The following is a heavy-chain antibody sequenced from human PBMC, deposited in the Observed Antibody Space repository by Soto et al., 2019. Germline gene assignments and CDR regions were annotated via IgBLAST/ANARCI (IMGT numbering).Heavy chain of an antibody. CDR3: ARGINMVAGLQDNAPDNYYFDS. CDR2: INHSGRT. CDR1: GGSFSGYY. D-gene: IGHD3-10*01. J-gene: IGHJ4*02. Sequence: SETLSLTCAVYGGSFSGYYWSWIRQPPGKGLEWIGEINHSGRTNQSPSLKSRVTISVDTSKNQFSLKLKSVTAADTAVYYYARGINMVAGLQDNAPDNYYFDSWGQGTLVTVPQ. V-gene: IGHV4-34*01.